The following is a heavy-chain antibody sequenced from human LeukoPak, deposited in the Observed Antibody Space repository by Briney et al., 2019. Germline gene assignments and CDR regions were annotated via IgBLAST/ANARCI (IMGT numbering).Heavy chain of an antibody. V-gene: IGHV3-23*01. CDR2: ISGSGGST. CDR3: AKARTRGYSYGSFDY. D-gene: IGHD5-18*01. J-gene: IGHJ4*02. Sequence: PGGSLRLSCSPSGFTFSSYAMSWVRQAPGKGLEWVSGISGSGGSTYYADSVKGRFTISRDNSKNTLYLQMNSLRTEDTAVYYCAKARTRGYSYGSFDYWGQGTLVTVSS. CDR1: GFTFSSYA.